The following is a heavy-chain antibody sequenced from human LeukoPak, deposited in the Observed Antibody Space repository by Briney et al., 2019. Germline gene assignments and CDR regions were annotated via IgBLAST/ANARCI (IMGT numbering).Heavy chain of an antibody. D-gene: IGHD3-10*01. CDR3: ARVAYGSTRFDP. V-gene: IGHV4-31*03. J-gene: IGHJ5*02. CDR2: IYYSGST. Sequence: SETLSLTCTVSGGSISSGGYYWSWIRQHPGTGLEWIGYIYYSGSTYYNPSLKSRVTISVDTSKNQFSLKLSSVTAADTAVYYCARVAYGSTRFDPWGQGTLVTVSS. CDR1: GGSISSGGYY.